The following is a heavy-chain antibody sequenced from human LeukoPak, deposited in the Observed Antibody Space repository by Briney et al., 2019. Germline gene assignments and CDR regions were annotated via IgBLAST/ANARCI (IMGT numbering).Heavy chain of an antibody. V-gene: IGHV4-39*01. CDR1: GGSISSSSYY. J-gene: IGHJ5*02. CDR2: IYYSGST. CDR3: ASWGSGSGSYYNRPPLKNWFDP. Sequence: SGTLSLTCTVSGGSISSSSYYWGWIRQPPGKGLEWIGSIYYSGSTYYNPSLKSRVTISVDTSKNQFSLKLSSVTAADTAVYYCASWGSGSGSYYNRPPLKNWFDPWGQGTLVTVSS. D-gene: IGHD3-10*01.